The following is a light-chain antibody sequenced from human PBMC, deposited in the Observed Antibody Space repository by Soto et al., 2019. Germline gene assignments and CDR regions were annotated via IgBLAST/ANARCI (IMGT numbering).Light chain of an antibody. CDR3: SSYTSRSTVSYV. V-gene: IGLV2-14*01. CDR1: SSDVGGYNY. J-gene: IGLJ1*01. Sequence: QSVLTQPASVSGSPGQSITISCTGTSSDVGGYNYVSWYQQHPGKAPKLMIYEVRNRPSGVSNRFSGSKSGNTASLTISGLQAEDEADYYCSSYTSRSTVSYVFGTGTKVTVL. CDR2: EVR.